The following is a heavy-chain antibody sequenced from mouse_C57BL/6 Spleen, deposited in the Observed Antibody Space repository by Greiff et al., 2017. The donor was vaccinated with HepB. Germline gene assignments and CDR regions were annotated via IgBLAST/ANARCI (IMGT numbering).Heavy chain of an antibody. V-gene: IGHV2-9*01. D-gene: IGHD2-4*01. Sequence: VQLQESGPGLVAPSQSLSITCTVSGFSLTSYGVDWVRQPPGKGLEWLGVIWGGGSTNYNSALMSRLSISKDNSKSQVFLKMNSLQTDDTAMYYCARSLYDYDEDYYAMDYWGQGTSVTVSS. CDR3: ARSLYDYDEDYYAMDY. J-gene: IGHJ4*01. CDR2: IWGGGST. CDR1: GFSLTSYG.